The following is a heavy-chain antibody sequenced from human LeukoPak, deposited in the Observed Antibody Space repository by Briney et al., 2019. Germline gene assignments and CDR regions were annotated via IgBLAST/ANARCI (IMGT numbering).Heavy chain of an antibody. Sequence: PSETLSLTCAVYGGSFSGYYWSWIRQPPGKGLEWIGEINHSGSTNYNPSLKSRVTISVDTSENQFSLKLSPVTAADTAVYYCASLDCSGGSCYDYWGQGTLVTVSS. CDR3: ASLDCSGGSCYDY. CDR1: GGSFSGYY. CDR2: INHSGST. J-gene: IGHJ4*02. D-gene: IGHD2-15*01. V-gene: IGHV4-34*01.